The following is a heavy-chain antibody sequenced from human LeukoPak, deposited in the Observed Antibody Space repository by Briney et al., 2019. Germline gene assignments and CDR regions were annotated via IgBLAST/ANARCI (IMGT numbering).Heavy chain of an antibody. CDR1: GFTFSSHA. J-gene: IGHJ4*02. D-gene: IGHD1-26*01. CDR3: ARDPEWELLLDY. V-gene: IGHV3-30-3*01. CDR2: ISYDGSNK. Sequence: GRSLRLTCAASGFTFSSHAMHWVRQAPGKGLEWVAVISYDGSNKYYADSVKGRFTISRDNSKNTLYLQMNSLRAEDTAVYYCARDPEWELLLDYWGQGTLVTVSS.